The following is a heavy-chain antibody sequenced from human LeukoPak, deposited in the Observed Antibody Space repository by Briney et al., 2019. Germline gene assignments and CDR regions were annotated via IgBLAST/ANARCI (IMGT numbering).Heavy chain of an antibody. V-gene: IGHV2-5*01. Sequence: SGPTLVKPTQTLTLTCTFSGFSLSTSGLGVGWIRQPPGKALECLALIKSRLTITKDTSKNQMILTMTNMDPVDTATYFCFHKREDTATLWGQGTLVTVSS. J-gene: IGHJ4*02. CDR1: GFSLSTSGLG. CDR3: FHKREDTATL. CDR2: I. D-gene: IGHD5-18*01.